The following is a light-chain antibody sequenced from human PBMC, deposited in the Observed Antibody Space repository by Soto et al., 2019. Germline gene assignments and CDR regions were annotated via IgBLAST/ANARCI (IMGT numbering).Light chain of an antibody. CDR1: QSVSSN. J-gene: IGKJ4*01. CDR2: GAS. CDR3: QQYGRSPLR. V-gene: IGKV3-20*01. Sequence: EIVLTQSPGTLSLSPGERATLSCRASQSVSSNLAWYQQKPGQAPRLLIYGASSRATGIPDRFSGSGSGTDFTLTISRLEPQDFAVYYCQQYGRSPLRFGGGSKVEIK.